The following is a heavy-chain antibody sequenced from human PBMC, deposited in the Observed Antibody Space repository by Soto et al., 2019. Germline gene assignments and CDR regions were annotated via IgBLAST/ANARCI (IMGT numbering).Heavy chain of an antibody. CDR1: GFTFSSYS. CDR3: ARELPVGATPFDY. CDR2: CSSRSRYI. Sequence: EVQLVESGGGLVKPGGSLRLSCAASGFTFSSYSMNCVHQAPGKGLEWVSSCSSRSRYIYYADSVRGRFTISRDNAKNSLFLQMTSLRAEDTAIYYCARELPVGATPFDYWGQGTLVTVSS. J-gene: IGHJ4*02. V-gene: IGHV3-21*01. D-gene: IGHD1-26*01.